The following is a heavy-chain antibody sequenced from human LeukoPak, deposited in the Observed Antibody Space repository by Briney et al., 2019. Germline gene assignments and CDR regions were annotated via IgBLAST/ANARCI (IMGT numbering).Heavy chain of an antibody. CDR3: ATGPYDSSGYYGY. CDR2: ISYDGSNK. J-gene: IGHJ4*02. CDR1: GFTFSSYA. V-gene: IGHV3-30*04. Sequence: GGSLRLSCAASGFTFSSYAMHWVRQAPGEGLEWVAVISYDGSNKYYADSVKGRFTISRDNSKNTLYLQMNSLRAEDTAVYYCATGPYDSSGYYGYWGQGTLVTVSS. D-gene: IGHD3-22*01.